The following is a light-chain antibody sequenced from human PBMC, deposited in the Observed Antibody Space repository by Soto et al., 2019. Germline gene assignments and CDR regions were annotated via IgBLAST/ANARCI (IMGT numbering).Light chain of an antibody. CDR1: QSLTNSF. CDR3: QQYGSSPWT. Sequence: EFVLTQSPGTLSLSPGERATLSCRASQSLTNSFMAWYQQKPGQAPRLLIYGASTRATGTPARFSGSGSGTDFTLTISRLEPEDFAVYYCQQYGSSPWTFGQGTKVDIK. J-gene: IGKJ1*01. V-gene: IGKV3-20*01. CDR2: GAS.